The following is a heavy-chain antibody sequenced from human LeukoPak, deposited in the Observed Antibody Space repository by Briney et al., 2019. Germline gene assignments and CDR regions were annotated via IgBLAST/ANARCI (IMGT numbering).Heavy chain of an antibody. CDR2: ITSGGGST. J-gene: IGHJ4*02. D-gene: IGHD3-22*01. V-gene: IGHV3-23*01. CDR3: AKRGYDSSGYVDY. Sequence: PGGSLRLSCAASGFTFSSYAMSWVRQAPGKGLEWVSAITSGGGSTYYADSVKGRFTISRDNSKNTLDLQMNSLRVEDTAVYYCAKRGYDSSGYVDYWGQGTLVTVSS. CDR1: GFTFSSYA.